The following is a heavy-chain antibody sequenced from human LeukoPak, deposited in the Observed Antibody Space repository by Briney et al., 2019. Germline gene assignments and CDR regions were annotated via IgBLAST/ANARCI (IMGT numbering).Heavy chain of an antibody. J-gene: IGHJ3*02. CDR1: GFNLSASA. V-gene: IGHV3-73*01. D-gene: IGHD1-26*01. CDR2: VRSKSNHYAT. CDR3: TSLLGIEAYSETYGI. Sequence: GGSLRLSCAASGFNLSASAMHWVRQASGKGLEWVGRVRSKSNHYATSYAASVTGRFAISRDDSRNTAFLQMNSLKTEDTAVYYCTSLLGIEAYSETYGIWGQGTMVTVSS.